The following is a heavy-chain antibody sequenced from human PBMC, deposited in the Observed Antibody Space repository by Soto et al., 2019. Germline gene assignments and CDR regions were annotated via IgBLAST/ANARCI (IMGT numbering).Heavy chain of an antibody. V-gene: IGHV1-18*04. Sequence: GASVKVSCKASGYTFTSYGISWVRQAPGQGLEWMGWISAYNGNTNYAQKLQGRVTMTTDTSTSTAYMELRSLRSDDTAVYYCARALNQGGSYYPLSYWGQGTLVTVSS. CDR3: ARALNQGGSYYPLSY. CDR1: GYTFTSYG. J-gene: IGHJ4*02. D-gene: IGHD1-26*01. CDR2: ISAYNGNT.